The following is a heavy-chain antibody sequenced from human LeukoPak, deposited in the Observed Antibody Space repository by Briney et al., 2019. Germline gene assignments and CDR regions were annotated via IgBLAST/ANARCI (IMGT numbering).Heavy chain of an antibody. CDR1: GYTFTSYD. CDR2: MNPNSGNT. J-gene: IGHJ4*02. Sequence: ASVKVSCKASGYTFTSYDINWVRQATGQGLEWMGWMNPNSGNTGYAQKFQGRVTITRNTSISTAYMELSSLRSEDTAVYYCARGDGSLYYFDYWGQGTLVTVSS. CDR3: ARGDGSLYYFDY. D-gene: IGHD5-24*01. V-gene: IGHV1-8*01.